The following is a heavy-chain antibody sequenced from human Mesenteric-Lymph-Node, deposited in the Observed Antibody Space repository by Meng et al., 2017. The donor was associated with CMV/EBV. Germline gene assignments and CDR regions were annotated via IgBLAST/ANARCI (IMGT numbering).Heavy chain of an antibody. CDR1: GFTFSDYY. CDR3: ARGNVAQPPPNGMDV. D-gene: IGHD1/OR15-1a*01. Sequence: GESLKISCAASGFTFSDYYMSWIRQAPGKGLEWVSYISSSNTIYYADSVKGRFTISRDNSKNTLYLQMNSLRAEDTAVYYCARGNVAQPPPNGMDVWGQGTTVTVSS. V-gene: IGHV3-69-1*01. J-gene: IGHJ6*02. CDR2: ISSSNTI.